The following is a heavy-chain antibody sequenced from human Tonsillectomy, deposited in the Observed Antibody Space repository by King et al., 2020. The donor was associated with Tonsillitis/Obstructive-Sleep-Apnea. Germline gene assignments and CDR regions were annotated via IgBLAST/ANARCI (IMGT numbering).Heavy chain of an antibody. CDR1: GFPLSANA. D-gene: IGHD5/OR15-5a*01. Sequence: VQLVESGGGLVQPGGPLNLSVQALGFPLSANAMSWSRKPPGRGLGWAPPVGVGVEKNYTADSVRGRFTISRDNSKNTLYLQMDSLRAEDTAVYYCAKDEGSMIAIVSYLFDHWGQGSLVTVSS. CDR2: VGVGVEKN. V-gene: IGHV3-23*04. J-gene: IGHJ4*02. CDR3: AKDEGSMIAIVSYLFDH.